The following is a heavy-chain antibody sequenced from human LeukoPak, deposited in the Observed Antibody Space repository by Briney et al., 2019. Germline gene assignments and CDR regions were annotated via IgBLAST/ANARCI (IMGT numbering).Heavy chain of an antibody. CDR1: GGSISSSSYY. V-gene: IGHV4-39*01. D-gene: IGHD3-10*01. J-gene: IGHJ5*02. CDR2: IYYSGST. CDR3: ARQRVVRGVLNWFDP. Sequence: SETLSLTCTVSGGSISSSSYYWGWIRQPPGEGLEWIGSIYYSGSTYYNPSLKSRVTISVDTSENQFSLKLSSVTAADTAVYYCARQRVVRGVLNWFDPWGQGTLVTVSS.